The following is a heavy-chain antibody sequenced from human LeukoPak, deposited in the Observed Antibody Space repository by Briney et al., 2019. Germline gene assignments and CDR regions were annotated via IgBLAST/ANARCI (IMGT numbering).Heavy chain of an antibody. Sequence: SETLSLTCTVSGGSISSGSYLWGCIRQSPGKGLEWIGSISYSGSTYYNPSLKTRVTVSVDTSKNQFSLKVTSVTAADTAVYYARWVGNRNWFDPWGQGTLVTVSS. J-gene: IGHJ5*02. CDR2: ISYSGST. D-gene: IGHD5-24*01. CDR1: GGSISSGSYL. CDR3: RWVGNRNWFDP. V-gene: IGHV4-39*07.